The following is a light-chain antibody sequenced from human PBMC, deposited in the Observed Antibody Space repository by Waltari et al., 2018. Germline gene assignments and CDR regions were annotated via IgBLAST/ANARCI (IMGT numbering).Light chain of an antibody. CDR2: WAS. J-gene: IGKJ3*01. V-gene: IGKV4-1*01. CDR1: QSVFYNATNKNY. Sequence: DIVMTQSPDSLAVSLGERATISCKSSQSVFYNATNKNYLTWYQQKPGQPPKVLIYWASTRDSGVPYRFSGSGSGTDFTLTISGLQAEDVAVYYCQLYYSNPPFFTFGPGTKVDIK. CDR3: QLYYSNPPFFT.